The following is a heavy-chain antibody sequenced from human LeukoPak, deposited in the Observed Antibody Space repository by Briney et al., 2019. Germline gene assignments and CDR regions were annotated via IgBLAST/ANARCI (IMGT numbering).Heavy chain of an antibody. CDR1: GYSISSGYY. Sequence: SETLSLTCTVSGYSISSGYYWGWIRQPLGKGLEWIGSIYHSGSTYYNPSLKSRVTISVDTSKNQFSLKLSSVTAADTAVYYCPRDRKGYYDSSAQNWFDPWGQGTLVTVSS. V-gene: IGHV4-38-2*02. CDR3: PRDRKGYYDSSAQNWFDP. J-gene: IGHJ5*02. CDR2: IYHSGST. D-gene: IGHD3-22*01.